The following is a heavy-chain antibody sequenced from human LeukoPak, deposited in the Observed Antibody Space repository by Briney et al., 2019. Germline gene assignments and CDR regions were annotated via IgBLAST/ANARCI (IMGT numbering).Heavy chain of an antibody. J-gene: IGHJ4*02. Sequence: GGSLRLSCAASGFTFDDYAMHWVRQAPGKGLEWVSGISWNSGSIGYADSVKGRFTISRDNAKNSLYLQMNSLRAEDTALYYCAKDVDCVGEYYFDYWGQGTLVTVSS. CDR3: AKDVDCVGEYYFDY. CDR2: ISWNSGSI. CDR1: GFTFDDYA. V-gene: IGHV3-9*01. D-gene: IGHD2-21*02.